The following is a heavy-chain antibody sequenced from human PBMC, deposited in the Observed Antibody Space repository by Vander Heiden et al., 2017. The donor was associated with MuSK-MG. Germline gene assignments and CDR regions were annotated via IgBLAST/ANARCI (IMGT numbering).Heavy chain of an antibody. J-gene: IGHJ3*02. CDR3: ARGPTVVTGDHDAFDI. V-gene: IGHV2-26*01. Sequence: QDTLKESGPVLVKPTETLTLTCTVSGFSLSNARMGVSWIRQPPGKALEWLAHIFSNDEKSYSTSLKSRLTISKDTSKSQVVLTMTNMDPVDTATYYCARGPTVVTGDHDAFDIWGQGTMVTVSS. CDR1: GFSLSNARMG. D-gene: IGHD4-17*01. CDR2: IFSNDEK.